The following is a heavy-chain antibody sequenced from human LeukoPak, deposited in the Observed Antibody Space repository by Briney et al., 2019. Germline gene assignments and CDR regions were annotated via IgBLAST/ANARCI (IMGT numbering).Heavy chain of an antibody. V-gene: IGHV3-23*01. CDR3: AKARIGYSYGYDY. Sequence: GGSLRLSCAASGFTFSSDAMSWVRQAPGKGLEWVSAISGSGGSTYYADSVKGRFTISRDNSKNTLYLQMNSLRAEDTAVYYCAKARIGYSYGYDYWGQGTLVTVSS. CDR2: ISGSGGST. D-gene: IGHD5-18*01. J-gene: IGHJ4*02. CDR1: GFTFSSDA.